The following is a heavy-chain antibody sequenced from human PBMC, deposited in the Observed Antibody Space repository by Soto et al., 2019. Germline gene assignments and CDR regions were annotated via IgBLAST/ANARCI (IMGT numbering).Heavy chain of an antibody. D-gene: IGHD3-3*01. CDR2: IYYSGST. CDR1: GGSISSGDYY. V-gene: IGHV4-30-4*01. CDR3: ARVNTIFGVVIISWFDP. J-gene: IGHJ5*02. Sequence: SSETLSLTCTVSGGSISSGDYYWSWIRQPPGKGLEWIGYIYYSGSTYYNPSLKSRVTISVDTSKNQFSLKLSSVTAADTAVYYCARVNTIFGVVIISWFDPWGQGTLVTVSS.